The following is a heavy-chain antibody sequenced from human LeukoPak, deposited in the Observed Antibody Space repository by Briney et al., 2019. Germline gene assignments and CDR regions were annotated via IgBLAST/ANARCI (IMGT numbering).Heavy chain of an antibody. CDR3: AREPTVNSGWYFSDYYYGMDV. V-gene: IGHV3-30-3*01. D-gene: IGHD6-19*01. CDR1: GFTFSSYA. CDR2: ISYDGSNK. J-gene: IGHJ6*02. Sequence: PGGSLRLSCAASGFTFSSYAMHWVRQAPGKGLEWVAVISYDGSNKYYADSVKGRFTISRDNSKNTLYLQMNSLRAEDTAVYYCAREPTVNSGWYFSDYYYGMDVWGQGTTVTVS.